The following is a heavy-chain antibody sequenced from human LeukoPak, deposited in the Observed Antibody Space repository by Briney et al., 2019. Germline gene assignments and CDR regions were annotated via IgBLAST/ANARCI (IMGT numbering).Heavy chain of an antibody. CDR1: GGSISSSSHS. V-gene: IGHV4-39*01. CDR2: IYYIGRT. Sequence: SETLSLTCTVSGGSISSSSHSWGWIRQPPGKGLEWTESIYYIGRTYYNPSLKSRVTISVDTSKNQFSLKLSSVTAADTAVYYCAQSLGSSNWIGNWFDPWGQGTLVTVSS. CDR3: AQSLGSSNWIGNWFDP. J-gene: IGHJ5*02. D-gene: IGHD6-13*01.